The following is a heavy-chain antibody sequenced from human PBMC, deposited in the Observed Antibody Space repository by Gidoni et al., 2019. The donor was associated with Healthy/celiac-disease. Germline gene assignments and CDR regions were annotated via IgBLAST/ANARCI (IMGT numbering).Heavy chain of an antibody. V-gene: IGHV3-23*01. J-gene: IGHJ4*02. CDR2: ISGSGGST. Sequence: EVQLWDAVGGLVQPGGSLRSSCAAPGLPFSSNAMSWVRQAPGKGLEWVSAISGSGGSTYDADSVKGRFTISSDNSKNTLYLQINSLRAEDTAVYYCAKDGSGGQLVVWYYFDYWGQGTLVTVSS. CDR3: AKDGSGGQLVVWYYFDY. CDR1: GLPFSSNA. D-gene: IGHD6-6*01.